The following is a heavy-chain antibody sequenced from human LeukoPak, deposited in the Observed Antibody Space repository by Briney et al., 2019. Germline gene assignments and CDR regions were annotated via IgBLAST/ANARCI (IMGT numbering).Heavy chain of an antibody. CDR3: ARGSGNYYDSSGYYLLFDY. D-gene: IGHD3-22*01. Sequence: SETLSLTCTVSGGSISSSSYYWGWIRQPPGKGLEWIGSIYYSGSTYYNPSLKSRVTISVDTSKNQFSLKLSSVTAADTAVYYCARGSGNYYDSSGYYLLFDYWGQGTLVTVSS. CDR2: IYYSGST. V-gene: IGHV4-39*01. CDR1: GGSISSSSYY. J-gene: IGHJ4*02.